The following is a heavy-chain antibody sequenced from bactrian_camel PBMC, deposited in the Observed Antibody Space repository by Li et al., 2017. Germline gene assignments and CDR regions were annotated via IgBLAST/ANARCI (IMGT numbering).Heavy chain of an antibody. Sequence: VQLVESGGGSVQAGGSLRLSCTASGFTYTTYCMAWFRQSPGKEREGVAVVDGGFRETYADSVKDRFTISKDSAKNILYLQMNSLKPEDTGMYYCAEDCADYGDYDNFAYWGQGTQVTVS. J-gene: IGHJ4*01. V-gene: IGHV3S6*01. D-gene: IGHD4*01. CDR3: AEDCADYGDYDNFAY. CDR2: VDGGFRET. CDR1: GFTYTTYC.